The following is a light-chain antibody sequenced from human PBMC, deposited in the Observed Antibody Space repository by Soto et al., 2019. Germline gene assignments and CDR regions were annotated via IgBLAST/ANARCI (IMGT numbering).Light chain of an antibody. Sequence: DIQMTQSPSTLSSSIGDRVTITCRASQTISSWLAWYQQKPGKAPKLLIYEAFNLESGVPSRFSGSGSGTEFTLTICGLQSDDFATYYCQQYNSYPWTFGQGTKVAIK. V-gene: IGKV1-5*03. J-gene: IGKJ1*01. CDR1: QTISSW. CDR2: EAF. CDR3: QQYNSYPWT.